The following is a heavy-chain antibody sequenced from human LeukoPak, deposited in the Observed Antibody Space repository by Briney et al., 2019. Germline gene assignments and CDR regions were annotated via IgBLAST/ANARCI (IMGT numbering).Heavy chain of an antibody. V-gene: IGHV1-69*06. CDR3: AIDYYDPSGYYNWFDP. CDR1: GGTFNNYA. Sequence: SVKVSCTASGGTFNNYAISWERQAPGQGLEWMGRIIPIFGTANYAQKFQGRVTITADKSTSTAYMELSSLRSEDTAVYYCAIDYYDPSGYYNWFDPWGQGTLVTVSS. J-gene: IGHJ5*02. CDR2: IIPIFGTA. D-gene: IGHD3-22*01.